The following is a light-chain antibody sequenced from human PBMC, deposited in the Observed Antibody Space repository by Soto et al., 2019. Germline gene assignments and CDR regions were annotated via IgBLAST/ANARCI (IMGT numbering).Light chain of an antibody. CDR3: QSYDSSLSGHVV. Sequence: QSVLTQPPSVSGAPGQRVTISCTGSSSNIGAGYDVYWYQQLPGTAPKLLIYDNSNRPSGVPDRFSGSKSGTSASLAITGLQAEDEADYYCQSYDSSLSGHVVFGGGTKLTVL. CDR1: SSNIGAGYD. J-gene: IGLJ2*01. CDR2: DNS. V-gene: IGLV1-40*01.